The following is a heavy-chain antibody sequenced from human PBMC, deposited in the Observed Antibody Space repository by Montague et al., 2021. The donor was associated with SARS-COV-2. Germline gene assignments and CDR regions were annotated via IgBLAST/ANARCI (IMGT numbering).Heavy chain of an antibody. Sequence: SETLSLTCAVYGGSFSNYYWSRIRQPPGKGLEWIGEINHSGSTNXXPSLKSRVTISVDTSKNQFSLKLSSVTAADTAVYYCARGGTVTTFFAPKRTRRDNCFDPWGQGTLVTVSS. D-gene: IGHD4-17*01. CDR3: ARGGTVTTFFAPKRTRRDNCFDP. CDR2: INHSGST. J-gene: IGHJ5*02. CDR1: GGSFSNYY. V-gene: IGHV4-34*01.